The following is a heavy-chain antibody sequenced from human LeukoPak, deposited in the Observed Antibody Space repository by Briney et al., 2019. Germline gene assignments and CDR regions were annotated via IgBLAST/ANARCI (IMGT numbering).Heavy chain of an antibody. CDR2: INPSGGST. V-gene: IGHV1-46*01. Sequence: ASVKVSCKASGYTFTSYYMHWVRQAPGQGLGWMGIINPSGGSTSYAQKFQGRVTMTRDMSASTVYMELSSLRSEDTAVYYCAREGDYYDSSGYPIDYWGQGTLVTVSS. CDR3: AREGDYYDSSGYPIDY. D-gene: IGHD3-22*01. CDR1: GYTFTSYY. J-gene: IGHJ4*02.